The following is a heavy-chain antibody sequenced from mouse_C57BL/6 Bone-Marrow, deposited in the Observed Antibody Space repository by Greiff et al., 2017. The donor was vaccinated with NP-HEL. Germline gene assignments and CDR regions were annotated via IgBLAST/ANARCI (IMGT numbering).Heavy chain of an antibody. Sequence: DVMLVESGGGLVKPGGSLKLSCAASGFTFSSYAMSWVRQTPEKRLEWVATISDGGSYTYYPDSVKGRFTISRDNAKNTLYLQMSSLKSEDTAMYYCARQRPYAMDYWGQGTSVTVSS. CDR1: GFTFSSYA. V-gene: IGHV5-9-1*01. CDR2: ISDGGSYT. J-gene: IGHJ4*01. CDR3: ARQRPYAMDY.